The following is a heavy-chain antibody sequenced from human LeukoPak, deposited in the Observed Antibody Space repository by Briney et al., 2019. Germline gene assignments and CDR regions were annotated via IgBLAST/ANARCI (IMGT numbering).Heavy chain of an antibody. CDR3: TPGVGDY. D-gene: IGHD1-14*01. Sequence: GGSLRLSCAASGFTFSKVWMSWVRQVPGKGLEWVGRIKRRSDGGTTDYAAPVKDRFTISRADSKNTLYLQMNSLKTDDTAVYYCTPGVGDYWGQGTLVTVSS. J-gene: IGHJ4*02. V-gene: IGHV3-15*01. CDR1: GFTFSKVW. CDR2: IKRRSDGGTT.